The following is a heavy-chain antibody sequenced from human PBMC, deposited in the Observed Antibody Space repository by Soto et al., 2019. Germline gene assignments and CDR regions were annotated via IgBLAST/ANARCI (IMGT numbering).Heavy chain of an antibody. D-gene: IGHD3-9*01. CDR2: IKSKTDGGTT. Sequence: GGSLRLSCAASGFTFSNAWMNWVRQAPGKGLEWVGRIKSKTDGGTTDYAAPVKGRFTISRDDSKNTLYLQMNSLKTEDTAVYYCTADILTGYYYYYYGMDVWSQGTTVTVSS. CDR1: GFTFSNAW. J-gene: IGHJ6*02. V-gene: IGHV3-15*07. CDR3: TADILTGYYYYYYGMDV.